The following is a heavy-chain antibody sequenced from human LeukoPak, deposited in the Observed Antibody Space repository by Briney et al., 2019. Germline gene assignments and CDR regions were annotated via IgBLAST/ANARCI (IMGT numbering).Heavy chain of an antibody. CDR2: IIPIFGTA. Sequence: SVKVSCKASGGTFSSYAISWVRQAPGQGLEWMGGIIPIFGTANYAQKFQGRVTITADESTSTAYVELSSLRSEDTAVYYCARGIFGGYCSGGSCYYFDYWGQGTLVTVSS. D-gene: IGHD2-15*01. V-gene: IGHV1-69*01. CDR1: GGTFSSYA. CDR3: ARGIFGGYCSGGSCYYFDY. J-gene: IGHJ4*02.